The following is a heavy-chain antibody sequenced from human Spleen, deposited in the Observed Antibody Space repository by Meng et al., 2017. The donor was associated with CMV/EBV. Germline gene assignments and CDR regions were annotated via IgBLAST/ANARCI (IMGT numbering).Heavy chain of an antibody. D-gene: IGHD2-15*01. CDR3: ARDWQPVVDSTLYYYYGMDV. V-gene: IGHV3-21*01. CDR2: ITETSTYK. Sequence: GGSLRLSCAASGFSFSDYSMNWVRQAPGKGLEWVSSITETSTYKYYADSVKGRFTISRDNAKNSLYLQMNSLRAEDTAVYYCARDWQPVVDSTLYYYYGMDVWGQGTTVTVSS. J-gene: IGHJ6*02. CDR1: GFSFSDYS.